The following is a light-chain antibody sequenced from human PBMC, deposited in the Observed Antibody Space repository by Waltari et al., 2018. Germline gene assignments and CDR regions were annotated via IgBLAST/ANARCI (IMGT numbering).Light chain of an antibody. CDR3: QQYSDWPYT. CDR1: QSVSNN. Sequence: EIVLTQSPTSLSVSPGAGTTLSCRASQSVSNNLAWYQQNPGQAPRLLVYDASTRATGFPARFSGSGSGTEFTLTISSLQSEDFAVYYCQQYSDWPYTFGQGTKVGIK. V-gene: IGKV3-15*01. J-gene: IGKJ2*01. CDR2: DAS.